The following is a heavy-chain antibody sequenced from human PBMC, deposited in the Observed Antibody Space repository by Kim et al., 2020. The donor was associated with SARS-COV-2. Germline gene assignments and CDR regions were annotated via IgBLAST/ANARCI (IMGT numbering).Heavy chain of an antibody. J-gene: IGHJ4*02. V-gene: IGHV4-39*01. CDR2: IYYSGST. D-gene: IGHD2-2*01. CDR1: GDSISSSSYY. Sequence: SETLSLTCTVSGDSISSSSYYWGWIRQPPGKGLEWIGSIYYSGSTSYNPSLKSRVTISVDTSKDQFSLKLSSVTAADTAVYYCARGTRAAGYWGQGTLVTVSS. CDR3: ARGTRAAGY.